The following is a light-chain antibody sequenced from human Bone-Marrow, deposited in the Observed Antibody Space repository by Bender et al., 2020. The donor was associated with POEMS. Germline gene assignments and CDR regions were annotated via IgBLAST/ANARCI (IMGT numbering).Light chain of an antibody. Sequence: QSVLTQPPSASGTPGQRVSISCSGSSSNVGDNYVFWYQQLPGTAPKLLMYKNDERPSGVPDRFSGSKSGTSASLAISGLRPDDEADYYCAAWDGSLSSVAFGGGTKLTVL. CDR3: AAWDGSLSSVA. V-gene: IGLV1-47*01. J-gene: IGLJ3*02. CDR1: SSNVGDNY. CDR2: KND.